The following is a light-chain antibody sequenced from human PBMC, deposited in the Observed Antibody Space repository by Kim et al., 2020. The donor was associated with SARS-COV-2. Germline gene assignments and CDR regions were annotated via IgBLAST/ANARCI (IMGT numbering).Light chain of an antibody. Sequence: SPGERATPACEASPAVSNRYLAWYQQRPGHPPRLLIHDASFRATVIPDRFSGGGSGTDFTLTISSLEPEDFAVYFCQQYGDSLLTFGGGTKVDIK. CDR1: PAVSNRY. V-gene: IGKV3-20*01. CDR2: DAS. J-gene: IGKJ4*01. CDR3: QQYGDSLLT.